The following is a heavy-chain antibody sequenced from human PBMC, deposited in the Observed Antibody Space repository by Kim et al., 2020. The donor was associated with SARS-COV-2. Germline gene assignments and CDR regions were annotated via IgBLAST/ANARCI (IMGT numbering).Heavy chain of an antibody. Sequence: SVKVSCKASGFTFTSSAVQWVRQARGQRLEWIGWIVVGSGNTNYAQKFQERVTITRDMSTSTAYMELSSLRSEDTAVYYCAAGYNPPYRWELLSFDYWGQGTLVIVSS. V-gene: IGHV1-58*01. J-gene: IGHJ4*02. CDR3: AAGYNPPYRWELLSFDY. CDR2: IVVGSGNT. CDR1: GFTFTSSA. D-gene: IGHD1-26*01.